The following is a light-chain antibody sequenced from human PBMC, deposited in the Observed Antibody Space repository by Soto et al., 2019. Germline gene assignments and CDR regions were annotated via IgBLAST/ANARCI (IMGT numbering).Light chain of an antibody. CDR2: KAS. CDR1: QSISNW. V-gene: IGKV1-5*03. CDR3: QKVHSYPIN. Sequence: DIQMTQSPSTLSASVGDIVTITCRASQSISNWLAWYQQKPGKAPKLLIYKASSLESGVPSRFSGSDSGAEFTLTISSLQPEDFATYYCQKVHSYPINFGQGTRLEIK. J-gene: IGKJ5*01.